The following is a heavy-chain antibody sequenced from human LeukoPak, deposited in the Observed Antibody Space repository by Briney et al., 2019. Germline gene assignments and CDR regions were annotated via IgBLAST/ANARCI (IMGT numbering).Heavy chain of an antibody. J-gene: IGHJ4*02. D-gene: IGHD1-26*01. CDR1: GYTFTSYG. CDR2: ISAYNGNT. Sequence: AXAKVSCKASGYTFTSYGISWVRQAPGQGIEWMGWISAYNGNTNYAQKLQGRVTMTTDTSTSTAYMELRSLRSDDTAVYYCARGGEIVGATTWSDYWGQGTLVTVSS. CDR3: ARGGEIVGATTWSDY. V-gene: IGHV1-18*01.